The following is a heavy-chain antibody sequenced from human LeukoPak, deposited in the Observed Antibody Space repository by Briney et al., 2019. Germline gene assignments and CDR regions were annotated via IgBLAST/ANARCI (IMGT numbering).Heavy chain of an antibody. V-gene: IGHV4-39*01. CDR1: GGSISSSSYY. D-gene: IGHD6-13*01. CDR3: ARLLSSSWYFDN. CDR2: IYYSGST. Sequence: RASETLSLTCTVSGGSISSSSYYWGWIRQPPGKGLEWIGSIYYSGSTYYNPSLKSRVTISVDTSKNQFSLKLSSVTAADTAVYYCARLLSSSWYFDNWGQGTLVTVSS. J-gene: IGHJ4*02.